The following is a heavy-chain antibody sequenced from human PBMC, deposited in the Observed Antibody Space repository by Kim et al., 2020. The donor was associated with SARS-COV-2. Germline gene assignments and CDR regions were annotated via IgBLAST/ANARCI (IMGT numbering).Heavy chain of an antibody. CDR3: ARELDSSSWVPILD. CDR1: GYTFTSYG. D-gene: IGHD6-13*01. V-gene: IGHV1-18*01. Sequence: ASVKVSCKASGYTFTSYGISWVRQAPGQGLEWMGWISAYNGNTNYAQKLQGRVTMTTDTSTSTAYMELRSLRSDDTAVYYCARELDSSSWVPILDWGQGTLVTVSS. CDR2: ISAYNGNT. J-gene: IGHJ4*02.